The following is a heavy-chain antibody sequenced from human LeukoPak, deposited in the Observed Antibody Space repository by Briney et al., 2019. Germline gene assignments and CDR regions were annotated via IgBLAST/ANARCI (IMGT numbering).Heavy chain of an antibody. CDR3: GSSSRPDNWFDP. CDR2: INPSGGST. CDR1: GYTFTSYY. D-gene: IGHD2-2*01. V-gene: IGHV1-46*03. J-gene: IGHJ5*02. Sequence: ASVKVSCKASGYTFTSYYMHRVRQAPGQGLEWMGIINPSGGSTSYAQKVQCRVTMTRYTSTSTVYMELSSLKSEDTAVYYCGSSSRPDNWFDPWGQGTLVTVSS.